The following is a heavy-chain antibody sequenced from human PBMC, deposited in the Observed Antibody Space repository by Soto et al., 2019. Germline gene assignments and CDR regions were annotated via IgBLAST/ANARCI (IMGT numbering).Heavy chain of an antibody. Sequence: QVTLVQSGPEVTTPGASVKVSCRASGYPFSDHYIHWVRQAPGHGFEWMGWINPKSGDTNYIKKFHDWVTMTRDTSVNTVYLELRSLKVDDTAVYYCAREPDSTTTPDGISSGHCWFGPWGQGTLVTVTS. CDR1: GYPFSDHY. CDR3: AREPDSTTTPDGISSGHCWFGP. D-gene: IGHD6-19*01. J-gene: IGHJ5*02. CDR2: INPKSGDT. V-gene: IGHV1-2*04.